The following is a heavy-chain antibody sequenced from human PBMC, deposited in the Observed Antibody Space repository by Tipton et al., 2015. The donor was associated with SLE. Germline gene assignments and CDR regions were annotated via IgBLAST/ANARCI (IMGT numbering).Heavy chain of an antibody. Sequence: SLRLSCVASGFTVSSNYMSWVRQAPGKGLDWVSVLYSGGSTYYADSVKGRFTISRDGTKNTLYLQMNSLRVEDTAVYYCARVSVAGTFGGDFQVWGQGTLVTVAS. CDR3: ARVSVAGTFGGDFQV. CDR2: LYSGGST. CDR1: GFTVSSNY. J-gene: IGHJ1*01. D-gene: IGHD3-16*01. V-gene: IGHV3-66*02.